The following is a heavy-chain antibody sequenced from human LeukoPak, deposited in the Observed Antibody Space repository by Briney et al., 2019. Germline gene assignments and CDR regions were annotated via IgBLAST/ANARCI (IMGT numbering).Heavy chain of an antibody. V-gene: IGHV3-11*01. CDR2: ISSSGSTI. Sequence: GGSLRLSCAASGFTFSDYYMSWIRQAPGEGLEWVSYISSSGSTIYYADSVKGRFTISRDNAKNSLYLQMNSLRAEDTAVYYCARESLTANAFDIWGQGTMVTVSS. J-gene: IGHJ3*02. D-gene: IGHD2-21*02. CDR1: GFTFSDYY. CDR3: ARESLTANAFDI.